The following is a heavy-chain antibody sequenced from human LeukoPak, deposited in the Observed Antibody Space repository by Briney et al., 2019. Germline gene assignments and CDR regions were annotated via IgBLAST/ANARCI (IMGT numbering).Heavy chain of an antibody. CDR1: RGSISSYY. Sequence: SETLSLTCTASRGSISSYYWSWIRQPPGTGLEWIGYIYYSGSTNYNPSLKSRVTISVDTSKNQFSLKLSSVTAADTAVYYCARHNFPGNEYYYGMDVWGQGTTVTVSS. J-gene: IGHJ6*02. D-gene: IGHD2/OR15-2a*01. CDR3: ARHNFPGNEYYYGMDV. V-gene: IGHV4-59*08. CDR2: IYYSGST.